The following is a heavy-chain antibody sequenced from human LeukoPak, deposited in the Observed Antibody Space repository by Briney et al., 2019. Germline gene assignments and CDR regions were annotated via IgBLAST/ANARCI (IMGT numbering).Heavy chain of an antibody. D-gene: IGHD6-13*01. V-gene: IGHV5-51*01. J-gene: IGHJ5*02. Sequence: KRGGSLKISCKGSGYKFSNYWIAWVRQVPGKGLEWMGIIYPGDSDTRYSPSFQGQVNISDDKSINTAYVQWSSLKACDTAMYYCERHREGYSSNWSWFDPWGQGTLVTVSS. CDR1: GYKFSNYW. CDR2: IYPGDSDT. CDR3: ERHREGYSSNWSWFDP.